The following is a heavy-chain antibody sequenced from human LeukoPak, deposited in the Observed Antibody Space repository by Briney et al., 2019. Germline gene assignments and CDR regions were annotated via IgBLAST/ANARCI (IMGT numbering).Heavy chain of an antibody. CDR2: ISGSGGST. D-gene: IGHD5-18*01. V-gene: IGHV3-23*01. J-gene: IGHJ4*02. CDR1: GYTFTGYR. Sequence: GESLKISCKGSGYTFTGYRIGWVRQMPGKGLEWVSAISGSGGSTYYADSVKGRFTISRDNSKNTLYLQMNSLRAEDTAVYYCAMIQLWLYWGQGTLVTVSS. CDR3: AMIQLWLY.